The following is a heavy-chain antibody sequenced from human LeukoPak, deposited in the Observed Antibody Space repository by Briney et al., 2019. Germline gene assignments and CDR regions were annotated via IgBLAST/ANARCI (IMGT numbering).Heavy chain of an antibody. J-gene: IGHJ6*02. CDR1: GFTFSSYW. V-gene: IGHV3-7*01. Sequence: PGGSLRLSCAASGFTFSSYWMSWVRQAPGKGLEWVANIKQDGSEKYYVDSVKGRFTISRDNAKKSLYLQMNSLRAEDTAVYYCARDPANPRCSGGSCYYYYYGMDVWGQGTTVTVSS. CDR2: IKQDGSEK. D-gene: IGHD2-15*01. CDR3: ARDPANPRCSGGSCYYYYYGMDV.